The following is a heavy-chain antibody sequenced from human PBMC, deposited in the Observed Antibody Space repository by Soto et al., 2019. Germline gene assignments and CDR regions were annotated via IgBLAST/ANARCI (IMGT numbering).Heavy chain of an antibody. D-gene: IGHD3-22*01. V-gene: IGHV1-69*06. CDR3: ASHGVVVYYYYGMDV. J-gene: IGHJ6*02. CDR1: GGTFSSYA. CDR2: IIPIFGTA. Sequence: ASVKVSCKASGGTFSSYAISWVRQAPGQGLEWMGGIIPIFGTANYAQKFQGRVTITADKSTSTAYMELSSLRSEDTAVYYCASHGVVVYYYYGMDVWGQGTTVTVSS.